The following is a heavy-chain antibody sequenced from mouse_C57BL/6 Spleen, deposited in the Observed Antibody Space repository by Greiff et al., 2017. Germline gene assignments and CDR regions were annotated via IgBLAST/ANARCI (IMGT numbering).Heavy chain of an antibody. Sequence: VKLVESGPGLVQPSQSLSITCTVSGFSLTSYGVHWVRQSPGKGLEWLGVIWSGGSTDYNAAFISRLSISKDNSKSQVFFKMNSLQADDTAIYYCASDYYGSSYDWYFDVWGTGTTVTVSS. CDR1: GFSLTSYG. CDR2: IWSGGST. D-gene: IGHD1-1*01. CDR3: ASDYYGSSYDWYFDV. V-gene: IGHV2-2*01. J-gene: IGHJ1*03.